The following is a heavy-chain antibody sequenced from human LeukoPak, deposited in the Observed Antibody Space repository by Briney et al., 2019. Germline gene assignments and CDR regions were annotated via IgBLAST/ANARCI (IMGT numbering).Heavy chain of an antibody. CDR1: GGSISSSSYY. D-gene: IGHD6-19*01. CDR3: ARTPYSGGSGGGYYYYYYMDV. CDR2: IYYSGST. Sequence: PSETLSLTCTVSGGSISSSSYYWGWIRQPPGKGLEWIGSIYYSGSTYYNPSLKSRVTISVDTSKNQFSLKLSSVTAADTAVYYCARTPYSGGSGGGYYYYYYMDVWGKGTTVTVSS. V-gene: IGHV4-39*07. J-gene: IGHJ6*03.